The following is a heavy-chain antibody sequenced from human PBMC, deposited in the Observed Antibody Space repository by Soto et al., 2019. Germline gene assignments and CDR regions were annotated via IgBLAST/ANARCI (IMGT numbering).Heavy chain of an antibody. CDR1: GGTFSSHG. V-gene: IGHV1-69*06. Sequence: QVQLVQSGTVVQRRGSSVKVSCQASGGTFSSHGMAWVRQAPGQGLEWMGGIIPTFGTPTYARKFQGKVTITADKSKNTAYMELSSLRSEDTGVYYCASERSAQYFDFWGQGTLITVSS. CDR3: ASERSAQYFDF. D-gene: IGHD1-26*01. CDR2: IIPTFGTP. J-gene: IGHJ4*02.